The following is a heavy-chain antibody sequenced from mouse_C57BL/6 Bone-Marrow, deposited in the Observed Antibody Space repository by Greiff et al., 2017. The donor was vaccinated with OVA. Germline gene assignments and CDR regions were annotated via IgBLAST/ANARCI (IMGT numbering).Heavy chain of an antibody. CDR3: ARNYGSSYDWYFDV. Sequence: QVQLQQPGAELVMPGASVKLSCKASGYTFTSYWMHWVKQRPGQGLEWIGEIDHSDSYTNYNQKFKGKSTLTVDKSSSTAYMQLSSLTSEDSAVYYCARNYGSSYDWYFDVWGTGTTVTVSS. V-gene: IGHV1-69*01. CDR2: IDHSDSYT. CDR1: GYTFTSYW. J-gene: IGHJ1*03. D-gene: IGHD1-1*01.